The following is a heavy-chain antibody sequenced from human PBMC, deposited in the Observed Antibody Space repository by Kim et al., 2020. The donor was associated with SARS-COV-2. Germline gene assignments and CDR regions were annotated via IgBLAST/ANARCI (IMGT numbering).Heavy chain of an antibody. Sequence: GGSLRLSCAASGFAFSNYAMSWVRQAPGKGLEWVSIISDSGGITYYADSVKGRFTISRDNSKGTLYLQMNSLRAEDTAVYYCGKGGMEVPTTRYCDYWGQGTMVTVSS. CDR2: ISDSGGIT. CDR3: GKGGMEVPTTRYCDY. CDR1: GFAFSNYA. D-gene: IGHD1-1*01. J-gene: IGHJ4*02. V-gene: IGHV3-23*01.